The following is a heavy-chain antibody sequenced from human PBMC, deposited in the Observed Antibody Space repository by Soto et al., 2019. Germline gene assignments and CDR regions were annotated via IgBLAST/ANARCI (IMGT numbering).Heavy chain of an antibody. J-gene: IGHJ6*02. CDR2: IYYSGST. D-gene: IGHD3-16*01. CDR1: GGSISSYY. CDR3: ARGWGWLMPGIDV. Sequence: PSETLSLTCTVSGGSISSYYWSWIRQPPGKGLEWIGYIYYSGSTNYNPSLKSRVTISVDTSKNQFSLKLSSVTAADTAVYYCARGWGWLMPGIDVWGQGTTVTVSS. V-gene: IGHV4-59*01.